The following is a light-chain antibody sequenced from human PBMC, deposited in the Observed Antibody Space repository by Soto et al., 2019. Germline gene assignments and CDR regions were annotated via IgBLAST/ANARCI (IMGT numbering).Light chain of an antibody. J-gene: IGKJ4*01. CDR1: QSITSN. Sequence: EIEMTQSPSTLSVSPGERATISCRASQSITSNLAWYQQKPGKAPRLLISGASTRPTGIPPRFSGSGSGTEFTLAISSLQSEDFAVYYCQQYNSWPLTFGGGTRVEIK. CDR2: GAS. CDR3: QQYNSWPLT. V-gene: IGKV3-15*01.